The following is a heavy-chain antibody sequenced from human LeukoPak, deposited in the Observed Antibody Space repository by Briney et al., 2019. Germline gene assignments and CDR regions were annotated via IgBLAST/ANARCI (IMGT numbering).Heavy chain of an antibody. CDR1: GYSISSNYY. D-gene: IGHD3-9*01. CDR3: ARHRDILTGYRWFVP. V-gene: IGHV4-38-2*01. Sequence: SETLSLTCAVSGYSISSNYYWGWIRQPPGKLLELIDVIYHRGNTDYNPSLQSRVTISIDTSKNQFSLKLSSVTAADTAVYYCARHRDILTGYRWFVPWGQGTLVTVSS. J-gene: IGHJ5*02. CDR2: IYHRGNT.